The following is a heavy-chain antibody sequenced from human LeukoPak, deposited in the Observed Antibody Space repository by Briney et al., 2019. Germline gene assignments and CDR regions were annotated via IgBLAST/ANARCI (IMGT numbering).Heavy chain of an antibody. CDR1: GFTFSDYY. Sequence: GGSLRLSCAASGFTFSDYYMSWIRQAPGKGLEWVAVISYDGSNKYYADSVKGRFTISRDNSKNTLYLQMNSLRAEDTAVYYCASCIAARPYYFDYWGQGTLVTVSS. D-gene: IGHD6-6*01. CDR3: ASCIAARPYYFDY. J-gene: IGHJ4*02. V-gene: IGHV3-30-3*01. CDR2: ISYDGSNK.